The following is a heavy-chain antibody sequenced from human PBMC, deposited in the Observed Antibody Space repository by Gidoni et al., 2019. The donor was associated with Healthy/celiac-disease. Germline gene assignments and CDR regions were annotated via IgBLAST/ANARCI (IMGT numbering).Heavy chain of an antibody. V-gene: IGHV1-69*09. J-gene: IGHJ4*02. D-gene: IGHD3-22*01. CDR3: ARAPSGDSPARSVDY. CDR2: IIPIIGIA. CDR1: GGTFSSYA. Sequence: QVQLVQSGAEVKKPGSSVKVSCKASGGTFSSYAISWVRQAPGQGLEWMGRIIPIIGIANYAQKFQGRVTITADKSTSTAYMELSSLRSEDTAVYYCARAPSGDSPARSVDYWGQGTLVTVSS.